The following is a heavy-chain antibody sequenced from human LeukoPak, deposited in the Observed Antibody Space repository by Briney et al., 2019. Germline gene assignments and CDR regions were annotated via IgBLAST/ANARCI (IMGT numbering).Heavy chain of an antibody. CDR1: GYTFTSYG. J-gene: IGHJ4*02. V-gene: IGHV1-18*01. CDR2: ISAYNCNT. D-gene: IGHD3-22*01. Sequence: ASVKVSCKASGYTFTSYGISWVRQAPGQGLEWMVWISAYNCNTNYAQKLQGRVTITTDTSTSTAYMELRSLRSDDTAVYYCARDTYYDSSGYSSIDYWGQGTLVPVSS. CDR3: ARDTYYDSSGYSSIDY.